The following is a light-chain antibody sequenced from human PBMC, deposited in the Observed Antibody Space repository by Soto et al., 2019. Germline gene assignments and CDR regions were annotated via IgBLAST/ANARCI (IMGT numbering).Light chain of an antibody. CDR1: QSVRSIY. CDR2: GAS. Sequence: EIVLTQSPGTLSLSPGERATLSCRTSQSVRSIYLAWYQQKPGQAPRLLIYGASSRATDIPDRFSGSGSGTDFTITINRLEPEDFAMYYCQQYGSSLPWTFGQGTKVEIK. V-gene: IGKV3-20*01. J-gene: IGKJ1*01. CDR3: QQYGSSLPWT.